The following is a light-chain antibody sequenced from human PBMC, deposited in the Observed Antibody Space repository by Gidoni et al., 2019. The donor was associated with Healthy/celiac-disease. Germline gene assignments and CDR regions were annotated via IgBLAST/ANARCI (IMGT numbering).Light chain of an antibody. CDR1: QSVSSN. CDR3: QQYNNWPPST. V-gene: IGKV3-15*01. CDR2: GAS. J-gene: IGKJ2*01. Sequence: EIVLPPSPATLSVSPGERATLSCRARQSVSSNLAWYQQKPGQAPRLLIYGASTRATGIPARFSGSGSGTEFTLTISSLQSEDFAVYYCQQYNNWPPSTFGQGTKLEIK.